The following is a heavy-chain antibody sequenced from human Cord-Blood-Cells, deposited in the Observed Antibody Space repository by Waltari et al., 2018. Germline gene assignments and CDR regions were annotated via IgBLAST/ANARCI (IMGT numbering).Heavy chain of an antibody. CDR2: ISSSSRTI. Sequence: EVQLVESGGGFVQPGGSLRLSCAASGFTFSSYSMNWVRQAPGKGLEWVSYISSSSRTIYYADSEKGRFTISRDNAKNSRYLQMNSLRDEDTAVYYRVSQHRAHSGSYYFDYWGQGTLVTVAS. V-gene: IGHV3-48*02. D-gene: IGHD1-26*01. J-gene: IGHJ4*02. CDR1: GFTFSSYS. CDR3: VSQHRAHSGSYYFDY.